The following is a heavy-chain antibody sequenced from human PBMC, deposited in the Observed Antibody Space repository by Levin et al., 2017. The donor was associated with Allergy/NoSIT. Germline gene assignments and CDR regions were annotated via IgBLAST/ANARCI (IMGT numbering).Heavy chain of an antibody. CDR3: ARPHSGAYSYTMDV. Sequence: GGSLRLSCAVSGFSISDNCMSWVRQAPGKGLEWVSIFCTGGIIYYADSVKGRFTLSRDNSENTLYLQMNSLRAEDTAIYFCARPHSGAYSYTMDVWGQGTAVTVSS. D-gene: IGHD5-12*01. V-gene: IGHV3-53*01. J-gene: IGHJ6*02. CDR1: GFSISDNC. CDR2: FCTGGII.